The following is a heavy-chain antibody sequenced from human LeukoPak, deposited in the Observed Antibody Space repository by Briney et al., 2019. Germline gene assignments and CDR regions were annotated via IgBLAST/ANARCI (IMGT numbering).Heavy chain of an antibody. Sequence: GGSLRLSCAASGFTFSSYGMHWVRQAPGKGLEWVAFIRYDGSNKYYADSVKGRFTISRDNSKNTLYLQMNSLRAEDTAVYYCAKTRSRKYYFDYWGQGTLVTVSS. CDR3: AKTRSRKYYFDY. CDR2: IRYDGSNK. V-gene: IGHV3-30*02. CDR1: GFTFSSYG. D-gene: IGHD1-14*01. J-gene: IGHJ4*02.